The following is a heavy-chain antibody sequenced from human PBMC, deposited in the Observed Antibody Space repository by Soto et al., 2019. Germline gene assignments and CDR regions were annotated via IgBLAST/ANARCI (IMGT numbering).Heavy chain of an antibody. CDR3: ARDFKRYSRPPGPLEY. Sequence: SETLSLTCTVSGGSIRSFCWSWIRQPPGKGLKWIGYICHSGSANNSPSLKSRVIISIDTSRNQFSLELTSVTAADTAVYYCARDFKRYSRPPGPLEYWGLGTLVTVSS. CDR2: ICHSGSA. V-gene: IGHV4-59*01. J-gene: IGHJ4*02. D-gene: IGHD6-13*01. CDR1: GGSIRSFC.